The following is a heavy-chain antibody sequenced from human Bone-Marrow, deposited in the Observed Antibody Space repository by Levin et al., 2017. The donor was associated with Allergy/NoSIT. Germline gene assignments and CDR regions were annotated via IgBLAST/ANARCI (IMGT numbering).Heavy chain of an antibody. J-gene: IGHJ4*02. CDR3: ARLLGPEAGLYYFDY. Sequence: EASVKVSCKTSGYIFTKYIIAWVRQARGPGLEWMGWISSYNGDTKYAQKFQDRVTLTTDTSTSTVHMELRSLTSDDTAVYYCARLLGPEAGLYYFDYWGQGTLVSVSS. V-gene: IGHV1-18*04. CDR1: GYIFTKYI. CDR2: ISSYNGDT. D-gene: IGHD1-14*01.